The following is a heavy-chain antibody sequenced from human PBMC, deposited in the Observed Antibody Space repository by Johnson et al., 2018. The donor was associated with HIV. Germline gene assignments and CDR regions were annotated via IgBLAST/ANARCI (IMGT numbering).Heavy chain of an antibody. CDR1: GFTFNDYG. V-gene: IGHV3-7*01. CDR3: AREGHYEPLHRIYDYGDGFDI. J-gene: IGHJ3*02. CDR2: IKQDGSER. D-gene: IGHD4-17*01. Sequence: VQLVESGGGVVRPGGSLRLSCAASGFTFNDYGMSWVRQVPGKGLEWVANIKQDGSERYYVDSVKGRFTISRDNAKNSLYLQMNSLRDEDTALYYGAREGHYEPLHRIYDYGDGFDIWGQGTMVTVSS.